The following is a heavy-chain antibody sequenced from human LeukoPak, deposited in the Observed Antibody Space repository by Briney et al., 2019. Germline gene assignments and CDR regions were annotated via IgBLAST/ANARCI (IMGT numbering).Heavy chain of an antibody. CDR2: IYSGGST. D-gene: IGHD5-18*01. J-gene: IGHJ4*02. V-gene: IGHV3-53*01. CDR3: AAHIQLWLLGFDY. CDR1: GFTVSSNY. Sequence: GGSLRLSCAASGFTVSSNYMSWVRQAPGKGLEWVSVIYSGGSTYYADSVKGRFTISRDNSKNTLYLQMNSLRAEDTAVYYCAAHIQLWLLGFDYWGQGTLITVSS.